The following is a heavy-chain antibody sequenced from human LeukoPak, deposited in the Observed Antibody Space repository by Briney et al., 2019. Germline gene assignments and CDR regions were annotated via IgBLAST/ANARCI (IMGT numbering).Heavy chain of an antibody. CDR3: ARVGPGVLDY. J-gene: IGHJ4*02. CDR1: GYTFTSYG. Sequence: ASVKVSCKASGYTFTSYGITWVRQAPGQGLEWMGWISAYNGNTNYAQKFQDRVTMTTDTSTSTAYMELRSLRSDDTAMYYCARVGPGVLDYWGQGALVTVSS. D-gene: IGHD7-27*01. CDR2: ISAYNGNT. V-gene: IGHV1-18*01.